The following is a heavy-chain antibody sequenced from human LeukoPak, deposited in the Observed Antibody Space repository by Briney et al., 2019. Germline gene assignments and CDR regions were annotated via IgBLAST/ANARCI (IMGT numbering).Heavy chain of an antibody. CDR1: GGSISSSNYY. CDR3: ARDSGSYLLPFDY. V-gene: IGHV4-39*07. D-gene: IGHD1-26*01. J-gene: IGHJ4*02. CDR2: VYHSGSS. Sequence: SQTLSLTCSVSGGSISSSNYYWAWIRQPPGKGLEWIGSVYHSGSSSYNASLKSRVTFSVDTSKNQFSLSLTSVTAADTAVYYCARDSGSYLLPFDYWGQGILVTVS.